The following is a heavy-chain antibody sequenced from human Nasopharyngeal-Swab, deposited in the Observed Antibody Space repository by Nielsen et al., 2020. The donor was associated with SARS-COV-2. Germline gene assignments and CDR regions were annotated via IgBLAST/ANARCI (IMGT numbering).Heavy chain of an antibody. CDR2: ISYDGGNK. CDR3: ARTQAGYSYVVYYYGMDV. D-gene: IGHD5-18*01. CDR1: GFTFSNYA. V-gene: IGHV3-30*04. Sequence: GESLKISCAASGFTFSNYAIHWVRQAPGKGLEWVGVISYDGGNKDYADSVKGRFTVSRDNSKDTLYLQMNSLRTEDTAVYYCARTQAGYSYVVYYYGMDVWGQGTTVTVSS. J-gene: IGHJ6*02.